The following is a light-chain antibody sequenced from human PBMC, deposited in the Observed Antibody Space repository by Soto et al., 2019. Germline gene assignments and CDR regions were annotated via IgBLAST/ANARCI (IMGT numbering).Light chain of an antibody. Sequence: QSVLTQPPSVSGAPGQRVTISCTGSSSNIGAGYDVHWYHQLPGTAPKHLIYGNTNRPSGVPDRFSGSKSGTSASLAITGLQAEDEADYYCQSYDSSLSGVVFGGGTQLTVL. V-gene: IGLV1-40*01. J-gene: IGLJ2*01. CDR1: SSNIGAGYD. CDR2: GNT. CDR3: QSYDSSLSGVV.